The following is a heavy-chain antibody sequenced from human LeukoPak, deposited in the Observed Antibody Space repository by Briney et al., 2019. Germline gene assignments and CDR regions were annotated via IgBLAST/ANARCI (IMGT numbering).Heavy chain of an antibody. V-gene: IGHV1-2*02. CDR1: GYTFTGYY. Sequence: ASVKVSCKASGYTFTGYYMRWVRQAPGQGLEWMGWINPNSGGTNYAQKFQGRVTMTRDTSISTAYMELSRLRSDDTAVYYCARAPYDFWSGYYTEGIDYWGQGTLVTVSS. D-gene: IGHD3-3*01. CDR2: INPNSGGT. J-gene: IGHJ4*02. CDR3: ARAPYDFWSGYYTEGIDY.